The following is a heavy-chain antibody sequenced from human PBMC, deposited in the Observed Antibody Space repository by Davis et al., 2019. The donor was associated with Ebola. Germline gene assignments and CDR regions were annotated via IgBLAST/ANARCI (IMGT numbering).Heavy chain of an antibody. CDR1: GFTFSSSW. Sequence: GGSLRLSCAAPGFTFSSSWMSWFRQAPWKGLEWVANIKQDGSEKYYVDSVKGRFTISRDNAKNSLYLQMNSLGAEDTAVYYCARDQYYYDLDVWGQGTTVTVSS. J-gene: IGHJ6*02. CDR3: ARDQYYYDLDV. V-gene: IGHV3-7*01. CDR2: IKQDGSEK.